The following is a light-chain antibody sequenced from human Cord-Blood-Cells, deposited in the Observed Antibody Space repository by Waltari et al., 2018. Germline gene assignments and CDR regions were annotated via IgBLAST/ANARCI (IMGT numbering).Light chain of an antibody. V-gene: IGLV3-21*03. CDR3: QVWDSSSDHVV. Sequence: SYVLTQPPSVSVAPGKTARITCGGNNIGSKSVHWYQQKPGQAPVLVVYDDSDRHSGIPEGFACSNSGNTATLTISRVEAGDEADYYCQVWDSSSDHVVFGGGTKLTVL. CDR1: NIGSKS. J-gene: IGLJ2*01. CDR2: DDS.